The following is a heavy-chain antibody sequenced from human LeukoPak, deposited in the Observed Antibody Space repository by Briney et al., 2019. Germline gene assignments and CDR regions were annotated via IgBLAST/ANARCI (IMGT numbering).Heavy chain of an antibody. CDR2: IYYSGST. CDR3: ARTRYYYNSRSYGAPYYFDY. D-gene: IGHD3-10*01. V-gene: IGHV4-59*08. J-gene: IGHJ4*02. CDR1: GGSISSYY. Sequence: SETLSLTCTVSGGSISSYYWSWIRQPPGRGLEWIGYIYYSGSTNYNPSLKSRVTISVDTSKNQFSLKLSSVTAADTAVYYCARTRYYYNSRSYGAPYYFDYWGQGTLVTVSS.